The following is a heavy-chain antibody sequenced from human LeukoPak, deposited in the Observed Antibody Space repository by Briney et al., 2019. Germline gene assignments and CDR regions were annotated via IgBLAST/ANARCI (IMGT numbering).Heavy chain of an antibody. CDR1: GYTFAAYA. Sequence: ASVKVSCKASGYTFAAYAMHWVRQAPGQRLEWMGWINAGNGNTKYSQKFQGRVTMTRNTSISTAYMELSSLRSEDTAVYYCARGLGGSLPGTLHWGQGTLVTVSS. J-gene: IGHJ4*02. CDR2: INAGNGNT. CDR3: ARGLGGSLPGTLH. D-gene: IGHD1-26*01. V-gene: IGHV1-3*01.